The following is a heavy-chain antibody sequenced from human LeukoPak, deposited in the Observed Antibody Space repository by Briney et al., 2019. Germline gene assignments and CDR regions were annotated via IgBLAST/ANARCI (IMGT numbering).Heavy chain of an antibody. V-gene: IGHV4-30-4*08. J-gene: IGHJ4*02. CDR1: GGSINSGDFY. CDR2: IYDGGRT. CDR3: ARAGDEDS. D-gene: IGHD5-24*01. Sequence: SETLSLTCTVFGGSINSGDFYWSWIRQPPGKGLEWIGFIYDGGRTYYNPSLKSRVSISMDTSSNQFSLKLDSVTAADTAVYYCARAGDEDSWGQGTLVTVSS.